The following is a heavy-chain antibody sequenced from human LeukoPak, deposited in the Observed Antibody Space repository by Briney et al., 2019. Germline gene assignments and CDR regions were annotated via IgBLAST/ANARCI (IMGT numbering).Heavy chain of an antibody. D-gene: IGHD3-10*01. CDR2: ISYSGST. CDR1: GGSISSYY. J-gene: IGHJ5*02. CDR3: ARGFGDWGLSWFDP. Sequence: PSETLSLTCTVSGGSISSYYWSWIRQPPGKGLEWIGYISYSGSTNFNPSLKSRVTISVDTSKNQFSLKLSSVTAADTAVYYCARGFGDWGLSWFDPWGQGTLVTVSS. V-gene: IGHV4-59*01.